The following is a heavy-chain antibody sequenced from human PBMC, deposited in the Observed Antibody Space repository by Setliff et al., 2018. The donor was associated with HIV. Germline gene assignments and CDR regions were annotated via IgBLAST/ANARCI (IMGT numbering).Heavy chain of an antibody. Sequence: SETLSLTCAVYGGSLSGYYWSWVRQSPGRGLEWIGVINQSGNTNFNPSLNSRLIISVDTSKSQFSLELTSVTAADTALSYCAREGRLGYSGSGSFYHRNFDLWGRSTLVTVSS. CDR1: GGSLSGYY. CDR3: AREGRLGYSGSGSFYHRNFDL. J-gene: IGHJ2*01. D-gene: IGHD3-10*01. V-gene: IGHV4-34*01. CDR2: INQSGNT.